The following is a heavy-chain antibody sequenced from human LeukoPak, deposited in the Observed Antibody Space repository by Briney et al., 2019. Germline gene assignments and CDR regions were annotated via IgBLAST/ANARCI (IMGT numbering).Heavy chain of an antibody. CDR1: GGSISGYY. CDR3: ARVGYSENYLRD. Sequence: SETLSLTCSVSGGSISGYYWSRIRQPAGKGLEWIGRIYASGNTNLNPSLDSRVTMSVDTSKNQFSLKLSSVTAAETAVYYCARVGYSENYLRDWGQGTLVTVSS. J-gene: IGHJ4*02. CDR2: IYASGNT. V-gene: IGHV4-4*07. D-gene: IGHD1-26*01.